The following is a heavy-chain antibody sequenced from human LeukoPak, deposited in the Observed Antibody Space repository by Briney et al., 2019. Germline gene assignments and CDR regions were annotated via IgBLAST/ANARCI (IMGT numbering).Heavy chain of an antibody. V-gene: IGHV1-18*01. CDR2: ISAYNGNT. Sequence: ASVKVSCKASGYTFTSYGISWVRQAPGQGLEWMGWISAYNGNTNYAQKVQGRVTMTTDTSTSTAYMELRSLRSDDTAVYYCARGVHSGSYSDAFDIWGQGTRVTVSS. CDR1: GYTFTSYG. D-gene: IGHD1-26*01. CDR3: ARGVHSGSYSDAFDI. J-gene: IGHJ3*02.